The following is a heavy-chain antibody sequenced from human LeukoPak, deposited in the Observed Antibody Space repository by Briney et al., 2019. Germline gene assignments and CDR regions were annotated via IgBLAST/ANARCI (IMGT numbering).Heavy chain of an antibody. J-gene: IGHJ4*02. V-gene: IGHV1-18*01. D-gene: IGHD1-7*01. CDR3: ARDGTSTDDY. Sequence: GASVKVSCKASGYTFANFGINWVRQAPGQGLEWMGWISAYNDNTHYAKKFQGRVTLTTDTPTSTAYMELRSLRSDDTAVYYCARDGTSTDDYWGQGTLVTVSS. CDR2: ISAYNDNT. CDR1: GYTFANFG.